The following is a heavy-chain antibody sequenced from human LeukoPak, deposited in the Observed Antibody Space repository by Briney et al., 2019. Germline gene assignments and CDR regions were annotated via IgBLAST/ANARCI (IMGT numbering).Heavy chain of an antibody. J-gene: IGHJ4*01. V-gene: IGHV4-59*01. CDR2: IFYIGST. CDR3: ARAYYSDTSGYYSDY. CDR1: GGSISNYY. Sequence: PSETLSLTCTVSGGSISNYYWSWIRQPPGKGLEWIGNIFYIGSTNYNPSLKSRVTMSVDTSKNQFSLRLSSVTAADTAVYYCARAYYSDTSGYYSDYWGHGTLVTVSS. D-gene: IGHD3-22*01.